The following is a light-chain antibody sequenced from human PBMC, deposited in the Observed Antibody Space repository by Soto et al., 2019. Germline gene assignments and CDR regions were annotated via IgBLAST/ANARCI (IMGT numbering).Light chain of an antibody. CDR3: SSRAGSAPYV. CDR1: SSDVGGYNY. V-gene: IGLV2-8*01. Sequence: QSVLNQPPSASGSPGQSVTISFTGNSSDVGGYNYVSWYQQHPGKAPKLMVYEVTKRPSGVPDRFSGSKSGNTASLTVSGLQANDEADYYCSSRAGSAPYVFGTGTKVTVL. J-gene: IGLJ1*01. CDR2: EVT.